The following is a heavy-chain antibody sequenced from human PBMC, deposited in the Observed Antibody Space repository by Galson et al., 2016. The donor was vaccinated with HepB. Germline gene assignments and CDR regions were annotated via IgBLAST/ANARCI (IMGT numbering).Heavy chain of an antibody. CDR2: SNTDGRRT. J-gene: IGHJ4*02. Sequence: SLRLSCAASGVAVSGYWMHWVRQAPGKGLVWVAGSNTDGRRTMYAESVKGRFTISKDNAKNSLYLQMNSLRVEDTAVYYCTRAEGDWGQGTLVIVSS. V-gene: IGHV3-74*03. D-gene: IGHD3-16*01. CDR3: TRAEGD. CDR1: GVAVSGYW.